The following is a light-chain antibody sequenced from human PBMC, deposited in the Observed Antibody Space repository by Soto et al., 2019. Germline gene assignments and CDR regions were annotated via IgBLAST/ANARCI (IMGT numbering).Light chain of an antibody. CDR2: GPS. J-gene: IGKJ5*01. CDR1: QSVSSSY. V-gene: IGKV3-20*01. Sequence: EIVLTQSPGTLSLSPGERATISCRASQSVSSSYLAWYQQKPGQAPRLLIYGPSSRGTGITDRFSGSGSGTDCSLTISRLVPEVFAVYYCHQYGGSPINFGQGTRPEIK. CDR3: HQYGGSPIN.